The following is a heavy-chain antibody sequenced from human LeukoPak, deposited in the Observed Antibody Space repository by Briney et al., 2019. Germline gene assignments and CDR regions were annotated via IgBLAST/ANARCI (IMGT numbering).Heavy chain of an antibody. Sequence: ASVKVSCKASGYTFTSYGISWVRQAPGQGLEWMGWISAYNGNTNYAQKLQGRVTMTTDTSTSTAYVGLRSLRSEDTAVYYCARPYSSPSYYYGMDVWGQGTTVTVSS. CDR3: ARPYSSPSYYYGMDV. J-gene: IGHJ6*02. CDR1: GYTFTSYG. D-gene: IGHD6-6*01. V-gene: IGHV1-18*01. CDR2: ISAYNGNT.